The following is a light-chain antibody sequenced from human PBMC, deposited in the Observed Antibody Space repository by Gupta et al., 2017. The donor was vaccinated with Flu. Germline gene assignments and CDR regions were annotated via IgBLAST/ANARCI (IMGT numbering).Light chain of an antibody. Sequence: QSLLTQPPSASAAPVQKVTISCSGSSSNIGNNYVSWYQQLPGTAPKLLIYDNNKRPSGIPDRFSGSKSGTSATLGITGLQTGDEADYYCGTWDSSLSAGVFGGGTKLTVL. CDR2: DNN. J-gene: IGLJ3*02. CDR3: GTWDSSLSAGV. V-gene: IGLV1-51*01. CDR1: SSNIGNNY.